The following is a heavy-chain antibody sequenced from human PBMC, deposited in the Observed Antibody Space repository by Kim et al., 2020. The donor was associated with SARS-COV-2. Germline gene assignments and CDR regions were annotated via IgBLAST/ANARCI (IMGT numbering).Heavy chain of an antibody. V-gene: IGHV3-73*01. Sequence: GGSLRLSCAASGFTFSDSAMHWVRQASGKGLEWVGRIRSKANSYTTAYAASVKGRFTITRDDSKNTAYLQMNSLKTEDTAVYDCSRRTLLGGMDVWGQGTTVTVSS. CDR2: IRSKANSYTT. CDR3: SRRTLLGGMDV. CDR1: GFTFSDSA. D-gene: IGHD1-26*01. J-gene: IGHJ6*02.